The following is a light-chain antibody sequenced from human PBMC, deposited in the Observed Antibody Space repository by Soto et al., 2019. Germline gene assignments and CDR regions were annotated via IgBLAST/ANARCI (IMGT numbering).Light chain of an antibody. CDR1: SGSIASNY. CDR3: QSYDSSNRV. CDR2: EDN. J-gene: IGLJ2*01. V-gene: IGLV6-57*03. Sequence: VTQPHSVSESPGKTVTISCTRSSGSIASNYVQWYQQRPGSAPTTVIYEDNQRPSGVPDRFSGSIDSSSNSASLTISGLKTEGEADYYCQSYDSSNRVFGGGTKLTVL.